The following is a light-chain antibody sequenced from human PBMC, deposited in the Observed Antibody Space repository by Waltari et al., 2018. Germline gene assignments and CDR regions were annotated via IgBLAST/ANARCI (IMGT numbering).Light chain of an antibody. J-gene: IGLJ3*02. V-gene: IGLV3-21*04. Sequence: YVVTQPPSVSVAPGKTATLTCGGENIESKSVTWYQQKPGQAPILVIFYDSDRPSGIPERFSDSNSGNTATLTISWVEAGDEADYHCQVWDDTTNSGVFGGGTRLTVL. CDR1: NIESKS. CDR2: YDS. CDR3: QVWDDTTNSGV.